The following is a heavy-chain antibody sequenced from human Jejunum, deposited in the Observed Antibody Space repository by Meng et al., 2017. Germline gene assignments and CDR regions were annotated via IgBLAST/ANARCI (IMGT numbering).Heavy chain of an antibody. CDR2: IYYIGST. Sequence: SETLSLTCTVSNYSISSGYYWSCIRQPPGKGLEWIGSIYYIGSTYYSPSPKSRVTISVDTSKNQFSLKLSSVTAADTAVYFCARVASGYPGDYWGQGTLVTVSS. D-gene: IGHD5-12*01. CDR3: ARVASGYPGDY. J-gene: IGHJ4*02. CDR1: NYSISSGYY. V-gene: IGHV4-38-2*02.